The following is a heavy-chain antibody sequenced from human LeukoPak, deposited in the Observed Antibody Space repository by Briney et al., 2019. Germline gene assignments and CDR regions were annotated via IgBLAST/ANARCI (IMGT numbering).Heavy chain of an antibody. D-gene: IGHD3-22*01. CDR2: ISYDGSNK. Sequence: GRSLRLSCAASGFTFSSYAMHWVRQAPGKGLEWVAVISYDGSNKYYADSVKGRFTISRDNSKNTLYLQMNSLRAEDTAVYYCARSPPMSSKSVNLHWFDPWGQGTLVTVSS. J-gene: IGHJ5*02. V-gene: IGHV3-30-3*01. CDR3: ARSPPMSSKSVNLHWFDP. CDR1: GFTFSSYA.